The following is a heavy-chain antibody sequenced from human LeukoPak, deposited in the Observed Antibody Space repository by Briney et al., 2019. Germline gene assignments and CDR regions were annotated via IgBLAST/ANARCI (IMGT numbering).Heavy chain of an antibody. V-gene: IGHV1-18*01. Sequence: ASVKVSCKASGYTFTSYGIRWVRQAPGQGLEWMGWISAYNGNTNYAQKLQGRVTMTTDTSTSTAYMELRSLRSDDTAVYYCARDRGPYCSGGSCYSIGYWGQGTLVTVSS. CDR2: ISAYNGNT. D-gene: IGHD2-15*01. CDR1: GYTFTSYG. J-gene: IGHJ4*02. CDR3: ARDRGPYCSGGSCYSIGY.